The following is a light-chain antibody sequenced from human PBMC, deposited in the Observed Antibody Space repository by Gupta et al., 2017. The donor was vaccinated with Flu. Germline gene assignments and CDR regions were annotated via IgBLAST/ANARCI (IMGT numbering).Light chain of an antibody. CDR1: SSNIGAGYD. V-gene: IGLV1-40*01. Sequence: RVTISCTGSSSNIGAGYDVHWYQQLPGTAPKLLIYGNSNRPSGVPDRFSGSTSGTSASLAITGLQAEDEADYYCQSYDSSLSVVFGGGTKLTVL. CDR3: QSYDSSLSVV. CDR2: GNS. J-gene: IGLJ2*01.